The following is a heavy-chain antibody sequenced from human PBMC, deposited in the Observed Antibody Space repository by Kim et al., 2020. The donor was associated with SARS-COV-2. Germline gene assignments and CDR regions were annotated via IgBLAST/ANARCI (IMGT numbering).Heavy chain of an antibody. J-gene: IGHJ4*02. CDR1: GYMFTSYG. V-gene: IGHV1-18*04. Sequence: ASVKVSCKACGYMFTSYGFSWVRQASGQGLEWLGWISARDGNTKYGQKVQGRVIMTTDTSTNTAYMELWSLRSDDTAMYYCARGAYGDVSFDYWGQGTLV. CDR3: ARGAYGDVSFDY. D-gene: IGHD4-17*01. CDR2: ISARDGNT.